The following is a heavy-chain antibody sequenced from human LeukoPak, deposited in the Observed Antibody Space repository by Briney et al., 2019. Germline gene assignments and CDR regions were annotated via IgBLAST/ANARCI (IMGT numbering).Heavy chain of an antibody. CDR1: GGSISSSSYY. Sequence: PSETLSLTCTVSGGSISSSSYYWGWIRQPPGKGLEWIGSIYYSGSTYYNPSLKSRVTISVDTSKNQFSLKLSSVTAADTAVYYCARDLDDYGDYDYKAYYYGMDVWGQGTTVTVSS. CDR3: ARDLDDYGDYDYKAYYYGMDV. J-gene: IGHJ6*02. D-gene: IGHD4-17*01. V-gene: IGHV4-39*07. CDR2: IYYSGST.